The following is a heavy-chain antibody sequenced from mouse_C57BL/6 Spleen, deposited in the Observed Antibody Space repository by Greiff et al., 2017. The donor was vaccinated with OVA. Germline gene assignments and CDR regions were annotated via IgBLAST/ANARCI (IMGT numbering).Heavy chain of an antibody. Sequence: EVNVVESEGGLVQPGSSMKLSCTASGFTFSDYYMAWVRQVPEKGLEWVANINYDGSSTYYLDSLKSRFIISRDNAKNILYLQMSSLKSEDTATYYCARGGTVVAHWYFDVWGTGTTVTVSS. CDR3: ARGGTVVAHWYFDV. CDR2: INYDGSST. J-gene: IGHJ1*03. CDR1: GFTFSDYY. V-gene: IGHV5-16*01. D-gene: IGHD1-1*01.